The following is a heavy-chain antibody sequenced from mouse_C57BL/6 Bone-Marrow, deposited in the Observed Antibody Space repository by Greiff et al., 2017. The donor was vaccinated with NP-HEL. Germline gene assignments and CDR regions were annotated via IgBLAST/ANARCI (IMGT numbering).Heavy chain of an antibody. Sequence: QVQLQQSGAELARPGASVKMSCKASGYTFTSYTMHWVQQRPGQGLEWIGYINPSSGYTKYNQKFKDKVTLTADKSSSTAYMQLSSLTSEDSAVYYCARGGYWYFDVWGTGTTVTVSS. CDR3: ARGGYWYFDV. J-gene: IGHJ1*03. V-gene: IGHV1-4*01. CDR2: INPSSGYT. CDR1: GYTFTSYT.